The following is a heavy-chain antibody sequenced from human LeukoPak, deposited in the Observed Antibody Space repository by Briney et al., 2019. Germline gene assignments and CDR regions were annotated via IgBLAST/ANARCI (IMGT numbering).Heavy chain of an antibody. D-gene: IGHD3-10*01. Sequence: PGGSLRLSCAAYGFTFSSYSMKWVRQAPGKGLEWVSSISSSSRYIYYADSVKGRFTISRDNAKNSLYLQMNSLRAEETAVYYCARDSAIYMDVWGKGTTVTVSS. CDR3: ARDSAIYMDV. CDR1: GFTFSSYS. J-gene: IGHJ6*03. V-gene: IGHV3-21*01. CDR2: ISSSSRYI.